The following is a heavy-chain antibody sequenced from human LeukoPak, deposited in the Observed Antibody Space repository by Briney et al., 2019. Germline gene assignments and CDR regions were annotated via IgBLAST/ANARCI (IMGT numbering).Heavy chain of an antibody. CDR1: GYTFTSYG. CDR2: ISAYNGNT. Sequence: ASVKVSCKASGYTFTSYGISWVRQAPGQGLEWMGWISAYNGNTNYAQKLQGRVTMTTDTSTSTAYMELRSLRSDDTAVYYCARDPPYDYVGGDERYFDCWGQGTLVTVSS. J-gene: IGHJ4*02. CDR3: ARDPPYDYVGGDERYFDC. D-gene: IGHD3-16*01. V-gene: IGHV1-18*01.